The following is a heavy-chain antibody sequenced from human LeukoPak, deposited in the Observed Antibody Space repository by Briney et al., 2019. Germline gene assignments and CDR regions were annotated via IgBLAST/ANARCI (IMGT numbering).Heavy chain of an antibody. CDR2: IYTSGST. CDR3: ARGGVVQYSSGQGIPFDY. Sequence: SQTLSLTCTVSGGSISSGSYYRSWIRQPAGKGPEWIGLIYTSGSTNYNPSLKSRVTISVDTSNNQFSLKLSSVTAADTAVYYCARGGVVQYSSGQGIPFDYWGQGTLVTVSS. D-gene: IGHD6-19*01. J-gene: IGHJ4*02. V-gene: IGHV4-61*02. CDR1: GGSISSGSYY.